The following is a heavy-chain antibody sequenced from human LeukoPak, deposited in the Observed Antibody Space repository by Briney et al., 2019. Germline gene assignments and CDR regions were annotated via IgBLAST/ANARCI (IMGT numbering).Heavy chain of an antibody. CDR2: ISSSGTLI. CDR1: GFTFSSYE. Sequence: VGSLRLSCAASGFTFSSYEMNWVRQAPGKGLEWVSYISSSGTLIYNADSVKGRFTISRDNARNSLYLQMNSLRAEDTAVYYRARKYCSSTSCLFDYWGGAALVVVSS. CDR3: ARKYCSSTSCLFDY. J-gene: IGHJ4*02. D-gene: IGHD2-2*01. V-gene: IGHV3-48*03.